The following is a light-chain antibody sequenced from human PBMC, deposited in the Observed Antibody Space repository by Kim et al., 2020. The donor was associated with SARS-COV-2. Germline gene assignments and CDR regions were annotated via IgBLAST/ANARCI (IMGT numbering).Light chain of an antibody. CDR2: DVS. J-gene: IGLJ3*02. CDR1: SSDVGGYNY. CDR3: SSYTSSSTWV. Sequence: QSALTQPASVSGSPGQSITISCTGTSSDVGGYNYVSWYQQHPGKAPKLMIYDVSNRPSGVSNRFSGSKSCNTASLTISGLQAEHEADYYCSSYTSSSTWVFGGGTKLTVL. V-gene: IGLV2-14*03.